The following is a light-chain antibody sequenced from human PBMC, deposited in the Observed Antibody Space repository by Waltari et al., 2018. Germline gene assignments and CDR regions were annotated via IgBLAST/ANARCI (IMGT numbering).Light chain of an antibody. J-gene: IGKJ5*01. CDR3: QQSYSTPIT. Sequence: DIQIPQSPSSLSASLGARFTITCRASQSISNYLNWCQQKPGKAPKLLIFAASSLQSGVPSRFSGSGSGTDFTLTISSLQPEDFATYYCQQSYSTPITFGQGTRLEIK. CDR2: AAS. V-gene: IGKV1-39*01. CDR1: QSISNY.